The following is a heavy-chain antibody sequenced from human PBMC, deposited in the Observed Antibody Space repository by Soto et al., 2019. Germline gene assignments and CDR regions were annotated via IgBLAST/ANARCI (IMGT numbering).Heavy chain of an antibody. Sequence: PGESLKISCKGSGYSFTSYCIGWVLQMPWKGLEWMGIIYPGDSDTRYSPSFQGQVTISADKSISTAYLQWSSLKASDTAMYYCARRAAYYYDSSGYYYYAFDIWGQATMVTV. J-gene: IGHJ3*02. V-gene: IGHV5-51*01. CDR1: GYSFTSYC. D-gene: IGHD3-22*01. CDR3: ARRAAYYYDSSGYYYYAFDI. CDR2: IYPGDSDT.